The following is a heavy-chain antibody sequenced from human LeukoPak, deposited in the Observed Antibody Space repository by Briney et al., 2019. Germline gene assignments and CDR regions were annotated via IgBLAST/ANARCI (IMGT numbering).Heavy chain of an antibody. Sequence: ASVKVSCKASGYTFTSYYIHWVRQAPGQGLEWMGIIYPGGGSTSYAQKFQGRVTMTRDMSTSTVYMELSSLRSEDTAVYYCAREMRIEYDYGDYGMGFDYWGQGTLVTVSS. V-gene: IGHV1-46*01. CDR3: AREMRIEYDYGDYGMGFDY. CDR2: IYPGGGST. D-gene: IGHD4-17*01. CDR1: GYTFTSYY. J-gene: IGHJ4*02.